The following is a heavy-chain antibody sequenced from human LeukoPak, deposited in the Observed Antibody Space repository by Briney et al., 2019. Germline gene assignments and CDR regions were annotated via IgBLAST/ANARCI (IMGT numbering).Heavy chain of an antibody. CDR1: GFTFSSYG. V-gene: IGHV3-30*18. D-gene: IGHD5-12*01. Sequence: GRSLRLSCAVSGFTFSSYGMHWVRQAPGKGLEWMAVVSDDGSNKYYEDSVRGRFPVSRDNSKNTLYLQMSSLRDEDTAVYYCAKPRLRGGYLFDYWGQGTLVTVSS. CDR2: VSDDGSNK. CDR3: AKPRLRGGYLFDY. J-gene: IGHJ4*02.